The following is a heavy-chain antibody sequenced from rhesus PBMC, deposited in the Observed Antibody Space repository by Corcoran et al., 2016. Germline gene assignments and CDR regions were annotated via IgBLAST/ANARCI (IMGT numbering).Heavy chain of an antibody. CDR3: ARGTLRYYFDY. CDR1: GYSISSGYY. J-gene: IGHJ4*01. Sequence: QVQLQESGPGLVKPSETLSLTCAVSGYSISSGYYWSWIRQPPGKGLEWIGYITYSGSTSYNPSLKSRFTISRDTSKNQFSLKLSSVTAADTAVYYCARGTLRYYFDYWGQGVLVTVSS. D-gene: IGHD3-40*01. CDR2: ITYSGST. V-gene: IGHV4-122*02.